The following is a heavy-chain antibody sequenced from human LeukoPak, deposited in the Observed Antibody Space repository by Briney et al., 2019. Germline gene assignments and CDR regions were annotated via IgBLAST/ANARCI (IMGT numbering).Heavy chain of an antibody. CDR1: GGSISSYY. V-gene: IGHV4-59*12. D-gene: IGHD2-2*01. Sequence: SETLSLTCTVSGGSISSYYWSWIRQPPGRGLEWIGYIYYSGSTNYNPSLKSRVTISVDTSKNQFSLKLSSVTAADTAVYYCARAGTPGVVVPAAIECCWFDPWGQGTLVTVSS. CDR2: IYYSGST. CDR3: ARAGTPGVVVPAAIECCWFDP. J-gene: IGHJ5*02.